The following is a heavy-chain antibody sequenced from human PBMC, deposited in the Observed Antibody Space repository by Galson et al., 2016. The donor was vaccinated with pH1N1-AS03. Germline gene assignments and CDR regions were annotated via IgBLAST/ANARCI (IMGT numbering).Heavy chain of an antibody. CDR1: GGSFTGYC. V-gene: IGHV4-34*01. Sequence: ETLSLTCAVYGGSFTGYCWSWIRQTPGKGLEWIAEIHHTGITNYNPSLKSRVTISLDTSNNQFSLKMPSVTAADTAVYYCATHGYGWDLDKWGQGALVTVSS. J-gene: IGHJ4*02. D-gene: IGHD3-16*01. CDR3: ATHGYGWDLDK. CDR2: IHHTGIT.